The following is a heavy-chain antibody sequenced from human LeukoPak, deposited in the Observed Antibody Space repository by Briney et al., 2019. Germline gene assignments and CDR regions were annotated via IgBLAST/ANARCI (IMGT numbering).Heavy chain of an antibody. J-gene: IGHJ4*02. D-gene: IGHD5-18*01. Sequence: GGSLRLSCAASGFTFSDSAMTWVRQAPGKGLVWVSRINSDGRSISYADSVKGRFTISRDNAKNTLYLQMNSLRAEDTAVYYCARVRYSYGYDWWGQGTLVTVSS. CDR2: INSDGRSI. CDR1: GFTFSDSA. V-gene: IGHV3-74*01. CDR3: ARVRYSYGYDW.